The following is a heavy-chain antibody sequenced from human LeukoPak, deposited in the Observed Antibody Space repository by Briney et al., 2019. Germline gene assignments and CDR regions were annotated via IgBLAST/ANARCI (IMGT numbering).Heavy chain of an antibody. Sequence: GGSLRLPCAASGFTFSSYAMSWVRQAPGKGLEWVSGISGSGDNTYYADSVKGRFTISRDNPKNTLYVQVNSLGTEDTAAYYCAKGSYYDSSGSFYFDYWGQGTLVTVSS. CDR3: AKGSYYDSSGSFYFDY. CDR2: ISGSGDNT. CDR1: GFTFSSYA. J-gene: IGHJ4*02. D-gene: IGHD3-22*01. V-gene: IGHV3-23*01.